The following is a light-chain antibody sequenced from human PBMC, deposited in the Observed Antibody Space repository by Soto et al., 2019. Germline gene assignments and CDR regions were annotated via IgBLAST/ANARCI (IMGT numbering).Light chain of an antibody. J-gene: IGKJ3*01. V-gene: IGKV1-27*01. CDR2: AAS. Sequence: DIQMTQSPSSLSASVGDRVTITCRASEDISNYLAWYQQKPGKVPKVLIYAASTLQSGVPSRFSGSGSGTDFTLAISSLQPEDVATYYCHKYNSAPVTFGPGTKVDIE. CDR1: EDISNY. CDR3: HKYNSAPVT.